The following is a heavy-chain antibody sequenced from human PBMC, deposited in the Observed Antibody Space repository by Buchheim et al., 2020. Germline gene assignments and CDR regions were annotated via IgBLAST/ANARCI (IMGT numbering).Heavy chain of an antibody. CDR3: ARHASGYSFYQYGFDV. CDR1: GFTFRDSY. CDR2: ISNSSSTI. Sequence: VQLVESGGGLVKPGGSLRLSCAASGFTFRDSYMSWIRQAPGKGLEWVSYISNSSSTIYYGDSVKGRFTISRDNAENSLYLKMNSLRAEDTAVYYCARHASGYSFYQYGFDVWGQGTT. J-gene: IGHJ6*02. D-gene: IGHD4-23*01. V-gene: IGHV3-11*01.